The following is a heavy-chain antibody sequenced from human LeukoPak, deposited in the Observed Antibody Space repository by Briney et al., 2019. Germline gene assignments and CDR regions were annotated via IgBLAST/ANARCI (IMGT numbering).Heavy chain of an antibody. Sequence: SETLSLTCTVSDGSISSSSYYWGWIRQPPGKGLEWIGSIYYSGNTYYNPSLKSRVTISVDTSKNQFSLKLSSVTAADTAVYYCARWYYDFWSGYPYFDYWGQGTLVTVSS. CDR2: IYYSGNT. J-gene: IGHJ4*02. CDR1: DGSISSSSYY. CDR3: ARWYYDFWSGYPYFDY. D-gene: IGHD3-3*01. V-gene: IGHV4-39*01.